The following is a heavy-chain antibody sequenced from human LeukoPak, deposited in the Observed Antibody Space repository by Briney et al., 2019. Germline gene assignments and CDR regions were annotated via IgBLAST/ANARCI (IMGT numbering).Heavy chain of an antibody. J-gene: IGHJ4*02. CDR1: GFTVSDNY. CDR2: IYSGGST. CDR3: ARDRAYSYGFAYYFAD. V-gene: IGHV3-66*01. Sequence: GGSLRLSCSTSGFTVSDNYMSWVRQAPGKGLEWVSVIYSGGSTFYADSVKGRFTISRDSSKNTVYLQMNSLRGEDTAVYYCARDRAYSYGFAYYFADWGQGTLATVSS. D-gene: IGHD5-18*01.